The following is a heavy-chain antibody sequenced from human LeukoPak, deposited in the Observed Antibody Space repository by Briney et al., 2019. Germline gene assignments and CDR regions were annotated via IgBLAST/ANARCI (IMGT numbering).Heavy chain of an antibody. D-gene: IGHD5-12*01. Sequence: PGGSLRLSCAASGFTFSNYGMHWVRQAPGKGLEWVTVISYDGSNEYYAESVKGRFTISRDNAKNTLYLQMNSLRAEDTAVYYCARDISGYSFDYWGQGTLVTVSS. V-gene: IGHV3-30*03. CDR2: ISYDGSNE. J-gene: IGHJ4*02. CDR3: ARDISGYSFDY. CDR1: GFTFSNYG.